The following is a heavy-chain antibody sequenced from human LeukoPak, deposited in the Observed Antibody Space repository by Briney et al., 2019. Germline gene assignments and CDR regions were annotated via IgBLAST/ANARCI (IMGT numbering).Heavy chain of an antibody. CDR1: RFXFSSYA. J-gene: IGHJ4*02. CDR2: ISYDGSNE. D-gene: IGHD3-9*01. V-gene: IGHV3-30-3*01. CDR3: ARDRRYDILTGFSNFFDY. Sequence: GRSLRLSCAASRFXFSSYAMHWVRQAPGKGLEWVAVISYDGSNEYYADSVKGRFTISRDNSKNTLYLQMNSLRGEDTAVYYCARDRRYDILTGFSNFFDYWGQGTLVTVSS.